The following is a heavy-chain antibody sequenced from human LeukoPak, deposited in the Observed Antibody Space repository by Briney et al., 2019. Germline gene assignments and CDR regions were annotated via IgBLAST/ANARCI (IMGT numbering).Heavy chain of an antibody. V-gene: IGHV4-4*07. J-gene: IGHJ4*02. Sequence: PSETLSLTCTVSGGSISSYYWSWIRQPAGKGLEWIGRIYTSGSTNYNPSLKSRVTMSVDTSKNQFSLKLSSVTAADTAVYYGARDRYYYDSSGYYLSYWGQGTLVTVSS. CDR2: IYTSGST. D-gene: IGHD3-22*01. CDR1: GGSISSYY. CDR3: ARDRYYYDSSGYYLSY.